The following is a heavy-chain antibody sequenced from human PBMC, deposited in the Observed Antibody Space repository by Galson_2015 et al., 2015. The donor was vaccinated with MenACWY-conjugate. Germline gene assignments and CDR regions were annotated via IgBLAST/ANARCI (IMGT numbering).Heavy chain of an antibody. V-gene: IGHV1-3*01. D-gene: IGHD2-2*01. CDR3: ARVDFRMGGSTSGGYYGMDV. CDR1: GYTFTSYA. Sequence: SVKVSCKASGYTFTSYAMHWVRQAPGQRLEWMGWINAGNGNTKYSQKFQGRVTITRDTSASTAYMELSSLRSEDTAVYYCARVDFRMGGSTSGGYYGMDVWGQGTTVTVSS. J-gene: IGHJ6*02. CDR2: INAGNGNT.